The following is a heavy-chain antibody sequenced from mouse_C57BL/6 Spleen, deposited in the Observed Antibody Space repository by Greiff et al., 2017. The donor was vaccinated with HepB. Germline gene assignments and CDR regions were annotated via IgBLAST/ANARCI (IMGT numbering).Heavy chain of an antibody. V-gene: IGHV1-26*01. D-gene: IGHD2-2*01. CDR2: INPNNGGT. J-gene: IGHJ3*01. Sequence: EVKLQQSGPELVKPGASVKISCKASGYTFTDYYMNWVKQSHGKSLEWIGDINPNNGGTSYNQKFKGKATLTVDKSSSTAYMELRSLTSEDSAVYYCARLRYGYDGFAYWGQGTLVTVSA. CDR1: GYTFTDYY. CDR3: ARLRYGYDGFAY.